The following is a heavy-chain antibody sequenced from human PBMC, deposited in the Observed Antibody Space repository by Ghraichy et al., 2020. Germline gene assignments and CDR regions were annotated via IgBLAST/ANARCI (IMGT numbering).Heavy chain of an antibody. V-gene: IGHV3-30*04. J-gene: IGHJ3*02. CDR3: ARDTPREEYYYGSGSPDAFDI. CDR1: GFTFSSYA. Sequence: GGSLRLSCAASGFTFSSYAMHWVRQAPGKGLEWVAVISYDGSNKYYADSVKGRFTISRDNSKNTLYLQMNSLRAEDTAVYYCARDTPREEYYYGSGSPDAFDIWGQGTMVTVSS. D-gene: IGHD3-10*01. CDR2: ISYDGSNK.